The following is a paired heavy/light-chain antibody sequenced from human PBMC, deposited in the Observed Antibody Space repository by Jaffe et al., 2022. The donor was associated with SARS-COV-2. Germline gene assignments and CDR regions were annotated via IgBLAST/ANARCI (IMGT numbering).Light chain of an antibody. CDR1: GVAVDS. V-gene: IGLV3-21*02. CDR2: DNS. Sequence: SVLPQPPSVSAAPGQTARITCGGDGVAVDSVHWYQQRPGQAPVLVVYDNSDRPSGIPERFSGSISGNTATLTISRVEAGDEADYYCQVWASIGDHSEVVFGEGTKLTVL. CDR3: QVWASIGDHSEVV. J-gene: IGLJ3*02.
Heavy chain of an antibody. Sequence: QVQLVQSGAEVKNPGASVKVSCKVSGYSLSGLSVHWVRQAPGKGLEWLGGFDPEKYETVYAQKFQGRVNMTEDTSTDTAYMEVKSLTSADTAVYYCATDGPGELAVAVCYHWGQGTLVTVSS. CDR3: ATDGPGELAVAVCYH. V-gene: IGHV1-24*01. CDR1: GYSLSGLS. D-gene: IGHD2-8*02. J-gene: IGHJ4*02. CDR2: FDPEKYET.